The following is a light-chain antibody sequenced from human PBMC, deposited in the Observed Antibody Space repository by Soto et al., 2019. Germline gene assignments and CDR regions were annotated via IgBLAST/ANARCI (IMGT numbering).Light chain of an antibody. J-gene: IGLJ1*01. CDR3: CSYAGTYSYV. Sequence: QSVLTQPRSVSGSPGQSVTISCTGTSSDVGAYNYVSWYQQHPGKAPKFMIYDVSKRPSGVPDRLSGSKSGNTASLTISGLQAEDEADYYCCSYAGTYSYVFGTGTKV. CDR2: DVS. V-gene: IGLV2-11*01. CDR1: SSDVGAYNY.